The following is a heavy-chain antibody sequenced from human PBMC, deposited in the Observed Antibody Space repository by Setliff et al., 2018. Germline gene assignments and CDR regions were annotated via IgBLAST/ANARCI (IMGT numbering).Heavy chain of an antibody. CDR2: IYHTXXX. CDR3: ARTLSGYLSYFDS. J-gene: IGHJ4*02. CDR1: NHSVSSDYY. V-gene: IGHV4-38-2*01. D-gene: IGHD5-12*01. Sequence: LSLTCVVSNHSVSSDYYWGWVRQSPVKGLEWIGNIYHTXXXXXXXXXXSRXXXSIDTSKNYFSLRLTSVTAADTAMYFCARTLSGYLSYFDSWGQGTLVTVSS.